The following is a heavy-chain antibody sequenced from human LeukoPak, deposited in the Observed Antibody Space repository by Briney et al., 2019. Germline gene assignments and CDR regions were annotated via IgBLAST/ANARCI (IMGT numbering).Heavy chain of an antibody. J-gene: IGHJ4*02. Sequence: GRSLRLSCAAPGFTFSSYGMHWVRQAPGKGLEWVAVISYDGSNKYYADSVKGRFTISRDNSKNTLYLQMNSLRAEDTAVYYCARGRGYCSSTSCYRRAFDYWGQGTLVTVSS. CDR1: GFTFSSYG. CDR3: ARGRGYCSSTSCYRRAFDY. V-gene: IGHV3-30*03. CDR2: ISYDGSNK. D-gene: IGHD2-2*01.